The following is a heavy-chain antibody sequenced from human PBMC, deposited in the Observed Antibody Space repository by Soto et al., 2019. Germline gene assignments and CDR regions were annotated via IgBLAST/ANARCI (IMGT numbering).Heavy chain of an antibody. D-gene: IGHD2-21*01. Sequence: SVKVSCKASGGTFSSYAISWVRQAPGQGLEWMGGIIPIFGTANYAQKFQGRVTITADESTSTAYMELSSLRSEDTAVYYCASVVVPNFYGMDVWGQGTTVTVSS. V-gene: IGHV1-69*13. CDR1: GGTFSSYA. J-gene: IGHJ6*02. CDR3: ASVVVPNFYGMDV. CDR2: IIPIFGTA.